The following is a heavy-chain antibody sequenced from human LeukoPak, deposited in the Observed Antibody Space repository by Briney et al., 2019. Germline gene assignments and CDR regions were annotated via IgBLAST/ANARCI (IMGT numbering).Heavy chain of an antibody. Sequence: GGSLRLSCAASGFTVSSNYMSWVRQAPGKGLEWVSVIYSGGSTYYADSVKGRFTISRDNSKNTLYLQMNSLRAEDTAVYYCARDREYSLSSDYWGQGALVTVSS. J-gene: IGHJ4*02. D-gene: IGHD2/OR15-2a*01. V-gene: IGHV3-66*01. CDR1: GFTVSSNY. CDR2: IYSGGST. CDR3: ARDREYSLSSDY.